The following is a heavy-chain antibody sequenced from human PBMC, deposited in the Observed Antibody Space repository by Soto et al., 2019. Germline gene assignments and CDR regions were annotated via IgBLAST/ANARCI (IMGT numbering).Heavy chain of an antibody. Sequence: SQTLSLTCAISGDSVSSNSAAWNWIRQSPSRGLEWLGRTYYRSKWYNDYAVSVKSQITINPDTSKNQFSLQLNSVTPEDTAVYYCARDFVGTAMVQARYGMDVWGQGTTVTVSS. V-gene: IGHV6-1*01. J-gene: IGHJ6*02. CDR1: GDSVSSNSAA. D-gene: IGHD5-18*01. CDR3: ARDFVGTAMVQARYGMDV. CDR2: TYYRSKWYN.